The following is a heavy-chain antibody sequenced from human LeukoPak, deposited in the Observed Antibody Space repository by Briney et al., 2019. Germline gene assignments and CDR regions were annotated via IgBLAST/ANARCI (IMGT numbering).Heavy chain of an antibody. D-gene: IGHD3-9*01. CDR3: ARVMAVLRYGADH. Sequence: SETLSLTCTVSGVSISSSGSYWAWIRQPPGKGLDWIGTISYAGSPNYNPSLNSRVTMSSDTSSNQFSLRLSSVTDADTAMYYCARVMAVLRYGADHWGQGSLVTVSS. CDR2: ISYAGSP. CDR1: GVSISSSGSY. V-gene: IGHV4-39*07. J-gene: IGHJ4*02.